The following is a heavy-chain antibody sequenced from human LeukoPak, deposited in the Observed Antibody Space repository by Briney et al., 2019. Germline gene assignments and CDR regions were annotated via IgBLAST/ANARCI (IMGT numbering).Heavy chain of an antibody. J-gene: IGHJ4*02. Sequence: GGSLRLSCAASGFIFDDYGLIWVRRAPGKGLEWVSSINWSGGSTGYADSVKGRFTISRDNAKTSLYLQMNSLRAEDTAVYYCARHLSGITGYTYGRGIDYWGQGTLVTVSS. V-gene: IGHV3-20*04. CDR2: INWSGGST. D-gene: IGHD5-18*01. CDR1: GFIFDDYG. CDR3: ARHLSGITGYTYGRGIDY.